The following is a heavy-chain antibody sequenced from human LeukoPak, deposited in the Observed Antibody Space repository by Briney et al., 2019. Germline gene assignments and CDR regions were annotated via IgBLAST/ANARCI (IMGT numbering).Heavy chain of an antibody. J-gene: IGHJ4*02. CDR3: ARVGRGNY. Sequence: ASVKVSCKASGYTFTSYAMHWVRQAPGQRLEWMGWINAGNGNTKYSQKCQGRVTITRDTSASTAYMELSSLRSEDTAVYYCARVGRGNYWGQGTLVTVSS. V-gene: IGHV1-3*01. CDR1: GYTFTSYA. CDR2: INAGNGNT. D-gene: IGHD6-13*01.